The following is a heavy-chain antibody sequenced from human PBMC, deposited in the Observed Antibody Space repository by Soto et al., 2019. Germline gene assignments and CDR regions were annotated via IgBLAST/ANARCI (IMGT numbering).Heavy chain of an antibody. V-gene: IGHV4-30-4*01. J-gene: IGHJ4*02. D-gene: IGHD3-9*01. Sequence: SETLSLTCTVSGGSISTVDYWWSWIRQSPDMGLEWIGHIYDGGRTYNNPSLESRVTMSVDTSKSQLSLTLSSVSAADTAVYYCARHPGYYDILTGYTTYYFDYWGQGILVTVS. CDR1: GGSISTVDYW. CDR2: IYDGGRT. CDR3: ARHPGYYDILTGYTTYYFDY.